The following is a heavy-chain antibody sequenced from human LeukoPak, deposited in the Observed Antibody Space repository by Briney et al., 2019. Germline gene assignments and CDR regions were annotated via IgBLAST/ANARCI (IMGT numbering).Heavy chain of an antibody. CDR2: ISSSSSYI. Sequence: GGSLRLSCAASGFTFSSYSMNWVRQAPGKGLEWVSSISSSSSYIYCADSVKGRFTISRDNAKNSLYLQMNSLRAEDTAVYYCASLYDSRTGGYMDVWGKGTTVTVSS. CDR1: GFTFSSYS. J-gene: IGHJ6*03. V-gene: IGHV3-21*01. D-gene: IGHD7-27*01. CDR3: ASLYDSRTGGYMDV.